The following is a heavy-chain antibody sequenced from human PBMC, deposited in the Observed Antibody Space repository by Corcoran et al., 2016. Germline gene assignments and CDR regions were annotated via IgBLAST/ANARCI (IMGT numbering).Heavy chain of an antibody. D-gene: IGHD2-2*01. V-gene: IGHV4-34*01. J-gene: IGHJ6*02. CDR1: GGSFSGYY. CDR3: ARYSEYQLGGMDV. CDR2: INHSGST. Sequence: QVQLQQWGAGLLKPSETLSLTCAVYGGSFSGYYWSWIRQPPGKGLEWIGEINHSGSTNYNPSLKSRVTISVDTSKNQFSLKLSSVTAEDTAVYYCARYSEYQLGGMDVWGQGTTVTVSS.